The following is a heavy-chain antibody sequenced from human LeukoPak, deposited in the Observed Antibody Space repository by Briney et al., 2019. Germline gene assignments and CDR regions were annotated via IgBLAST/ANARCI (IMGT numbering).Heavy chain of an antibody. CDR2: IYYSGST. V-gene: IGHV4-30-4*08. Sequence: PSQTLSLTCTVSGGSISSGDYYWSWIRQPPGKGLEWIGYIYYSGSTYYNPSLKSRVTISVDTSKNQFSLKLSSMTAADTAVYYCARDQVTVPAVDYWGQGTLVTVSS. CDR3: ARDQVTVPAVDY. CDR1: GGSISSGDYY. J-gene: IGHJ4*02. D-gene: IGHD2-2*01.